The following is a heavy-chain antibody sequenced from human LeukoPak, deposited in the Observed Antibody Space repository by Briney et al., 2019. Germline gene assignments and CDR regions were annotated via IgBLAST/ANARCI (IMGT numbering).Heavy chain of an antibody. Sequence: SETLSLTCTVSGTSMSNSYWSWIRQPAGKGLEWIGHIQDRGSTIYNPSLGSRVTMSLDTPKNQFSLKLNSVTAADTAVYYCARLQYYYDSNGYYSLYYFDYWGQGTVVTVSS. CDR3: ARLQYYYDSNGYYSLYYFDY. CDR2: IQDRGST. J-gene: IGHJ4*02. D-gene: IGHD3-22*01. V-gene: IGHV4-4*07. CDR1: GTSMSNSY.